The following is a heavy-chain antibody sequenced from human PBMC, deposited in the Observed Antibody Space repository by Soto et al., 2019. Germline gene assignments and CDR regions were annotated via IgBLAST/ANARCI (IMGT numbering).Heavy chain of an antibody. D-gene: IGHD3-16*02. Sequence: QVQLQESGPGLVKPSQTLSLTCTVSGGSISSGNYYWCWIRQPPGKGLEWIGYISHSGTTYYNPSLKSRITISVDTSKNQFSLKLSSVTAADTAVYYCARDLSDYNGMDVWGQGTTFTVSS. CDR3: ARDLSDYNGMDV. V-gene: IGHV4-30-4*01. CDR2: ISHSGTT. CDR1: GGSISSGNYY. J-gene: IGHJ6*02.